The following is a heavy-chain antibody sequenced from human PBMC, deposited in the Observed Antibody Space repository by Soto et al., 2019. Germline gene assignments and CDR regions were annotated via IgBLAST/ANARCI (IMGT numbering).Heavy chain of an antibody. V-gene: IGHV4-4*02. CDR3: ARGGDWQFDY. D-gene: IGHD2-21*02. Sequence: QVQLQESGPGLVKPSGTLSLTCAVSGDSISSDKWWSWVRQPPGKGLEWIGEIHHSGRTNYNPSPKSTVTILVQKSKNPVSLELSSMTAADTAVYYCARGGDWQFDYWGQGTLVTVSS. CDR2: IHHSGRT. J-gene: IGHJ4*02. CDR1: GDSISSDKW.